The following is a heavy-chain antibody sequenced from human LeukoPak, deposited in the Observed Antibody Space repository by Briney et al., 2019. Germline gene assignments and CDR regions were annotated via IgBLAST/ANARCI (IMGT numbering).Heavy chain of an antibody. J-gene: IGHJ4*02. CDR1: GYTXSGYY. Sequence: GASVKVSCKTSGYTXSGYYMHWVRQAPGQGLEWMGWIDPNYGGTNYAQKFQGRVTMTRDTSISTAYMELSSLRSDDTAVYYCARRGPAIDFWGQGTLVTVSS. D-gene: IGHD2-2*01. V-gene: IGHV1-2*02. CDR3: ARRGPAIDF. CDR2: IDPNYGGT.